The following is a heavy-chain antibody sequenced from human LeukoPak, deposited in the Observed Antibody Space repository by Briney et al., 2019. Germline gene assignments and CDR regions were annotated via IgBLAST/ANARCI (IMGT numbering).Heavy chain of an antibody. CDR2: IDYSGST. Sequence: SETLSLTCTVSGGSISSGNYFWVWIRQSPGKGLEWIGSIDYSGSTYYNPSLKSRVTISVDTSKNQFSLKLRSVTAADTAVYYCARERQQLVRGDYFDYWGQGTLVTVSS. D-gene: IGHD6-13*01. J-gene: IGHJ4*02. CDR1: GGSISSGNYF. V-gene: IGHV4-39*07. CDR3: ARERQQLVRGDYFDY.